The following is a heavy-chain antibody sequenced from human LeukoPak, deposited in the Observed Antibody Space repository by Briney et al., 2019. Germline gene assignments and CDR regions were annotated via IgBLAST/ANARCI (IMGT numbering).Heavy chain of an antibody. CDR1: GFTFSGYS. V-gene: IGHV3-21*01. CDR2: ISSSSSSI. D-gene: IGHD1-26*01. CDR3: ARAAGGSYFVNWFDP. J-gene: IGHJ5*02. Sequence: GGSLRLSCAASGFTFSGYSMNWVRQAPGKGLEWVSFISSSSSSIYYADSVKGRFTISRDNAKNSLYLQMNSLRAEDTAVYYCARAAGGSYFVNWFDPWGQGTLVTVSS.